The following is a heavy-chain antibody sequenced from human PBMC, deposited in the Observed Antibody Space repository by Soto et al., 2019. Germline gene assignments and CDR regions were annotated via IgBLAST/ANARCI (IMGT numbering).Heavy chain of an antibody. J-gene: IGHJ4*02. D-gene: IGHD5-18*01. CDR3: ARGFIGYSYGYRYYFDY. CDR1: GGSFSGNY. Sequence: PSETLSLTCDVYGGSFSGNYWSWIRQPPGEGLEWIGKINDSGHTKINPSLKSRVTMSVDTSKHQFSLKLSSVTAADTAVYYCARGFIGYSYGYRYYFDYWGQGTLVTVSS. V-gene: IGHV4-34*01. CDR2: INDSGHT.